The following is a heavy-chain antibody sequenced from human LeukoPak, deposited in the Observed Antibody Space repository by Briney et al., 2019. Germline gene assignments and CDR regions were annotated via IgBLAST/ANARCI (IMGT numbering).Heavy chain of an antibody. J-gene: IGHJ6*02. V-gene: IGHV3-23*01. D-gene: IGHD3-10*01. CDR2: LSRSGGET. CDR3: AKVRSGSYYIDYYYYAMDV. Sequence: GGSLRLSRAGSGFTFGSYAMTWVRQAPGKGLEWVSSLSRSGGETFYADAVKGRFTISRDNSKSTLYLQLNSLRAEDTAVYYCAKVRSGSYYIDYYYYAMDVWGQGTTVSVSS. CDR1: GFTFGSYA.